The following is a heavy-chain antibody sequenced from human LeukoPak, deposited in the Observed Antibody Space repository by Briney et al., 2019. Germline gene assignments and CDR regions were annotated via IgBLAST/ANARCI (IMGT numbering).Heavy chain of an antibody. Sequence: SETLSLTCTVSGGSISSGSYYWSWIRQPAGKGLGWIGRIYTSGSTNYNPSLKSRVTISVDTSKNQFSLKLSSVTAADTAVYYCARVRTEGRMNWFDPWGQGTLVTVSS. CDR3: ARVRTEGRMNWFDP. V-gene: IGHV4-61*02. CDR1: GGSISSGSYY. D-gene: IGHD1-14*01. J-gene: IGHJ5*02. CDR2: IYTSGST.